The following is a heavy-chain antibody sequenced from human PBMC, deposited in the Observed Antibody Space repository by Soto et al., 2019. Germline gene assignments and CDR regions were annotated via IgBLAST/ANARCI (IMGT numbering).Heavy chain of an antibody. Sequence: ASVKVSCKASGYTFTAYHMHWVRQAPGQGLEWVGIINPSLGTANYAQKLQGRVAMTWDTSTTTVYMELSSLRSDDTAVYYCARAPYSRTSFHFDFWGQGTLVTVSS. CDR2: INPSLGTA. J-gene: IGHJ4*02. D-gene: IGHD3-22*01. CDR3: ARAPYSRTSFHFDF. CDR1: GYTFTAYH. V-gene: IGHV1-46*01.